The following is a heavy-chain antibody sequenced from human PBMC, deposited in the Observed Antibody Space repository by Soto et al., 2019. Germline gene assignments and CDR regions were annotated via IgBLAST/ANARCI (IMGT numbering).Heavy chain of an antibody. D-gene: IGHD6-6*01. J-gene: IGHJ4*02. Sequence: SEPQSLTCAFSDGNIIGGGFYLTRNRQHPGKGLDWIGYISSIGNTYYNPSLKSRLTISIDTSESQFSLKLSSVTAADTAVYYCARGGIAARTFDYWGQGTPVTVSS. CDR3: ARGGIAARTFDY. CDR1: DGNIIGGGFY. CDR2: ISSIGNT. V-gene: IGHV4-31*11.